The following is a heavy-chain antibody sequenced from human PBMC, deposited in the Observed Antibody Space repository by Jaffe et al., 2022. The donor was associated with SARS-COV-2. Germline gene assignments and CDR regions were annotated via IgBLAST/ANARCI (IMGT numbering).Heavy chain of an antibody. CDR3: ARDCSLYYDSSGWDAFDI. CDR2: ISSSSSTI. CDR1: GFTFSSYS. Sequence: EVQLVESGGGLVQPGGSLRLSCAASGFTFSSYSMNWVRQAPGKGLEWVSYISSSSSTIYYADSVKGRFTISRDNAKNSLYLQMNSLRDEDTAVYYCARDCSLYYDSSGWDAFDIWGQGTMVTVSS. J-gene: IGHJ3*02. V-gene: IGHV3-48*02. D-gene: IGHD3-22*01.